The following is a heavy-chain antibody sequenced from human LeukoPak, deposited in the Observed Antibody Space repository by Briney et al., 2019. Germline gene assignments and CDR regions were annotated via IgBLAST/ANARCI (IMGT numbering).Heavy chain of an antibody. Sequence: GGSLRLSCAASGFTFSHYWMTWVRQAPGKGLEWVAQINQDGSEEYYVDSVKARFTISRDNAKNSVFLQMNSLRAEDTAVYYCVRDGGVSGYDLLDYWGQGTLVTVSS. V-gene: IGHV3-7*01. CDR2: INQDGSEE. D-gene: IGHD5-12*01. CDR3: VRDGGVSGYDLLDY. CDR1: GFTFSHYW. J-gene: IGHJ4*02.